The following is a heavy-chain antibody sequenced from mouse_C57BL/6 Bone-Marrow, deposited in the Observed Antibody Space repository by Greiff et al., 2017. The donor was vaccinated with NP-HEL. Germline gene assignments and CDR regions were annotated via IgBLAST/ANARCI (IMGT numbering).Heavy chain of an antibody. CDR2: ISNGGGST. J-gene: IGHJ3*01. D-gene: IGHD4-1*01. CDR1: GFTFSDYY. CDR3: ARFKLGLFAY. V-gene: IGHV5-12*01. Sequence: EVQLVESGGGLVQPGGSLKLSCAASGFTFSDYYMYWVRQTPEKRLEWVAYISNGGGSTYYPDTVKGRFTISRDNAKNTLYLQMSRLKSEDTAMYYCARFKLGLFAYWGQGTLVTVSA.